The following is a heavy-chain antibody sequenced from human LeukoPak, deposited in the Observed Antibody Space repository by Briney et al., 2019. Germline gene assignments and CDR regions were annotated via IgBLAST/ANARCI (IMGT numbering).Heavy chain of an antibody. V-gene: IGHV3-15*01. CDR1: AFTFSNTW. D-gene: IGHD1/OR15-1a*01. Sequence: MAGRSLRLSCAPSAFTFSNTWISSVRQAPGKGLEWVGRIKRNIDGGTTDYAAPVNGRLTISRDDSKNTLYLQMNSQKTEDPAVYYCVTGLGRTDHDYWGQGPLVTVSS. J-gene: IGHJ4*02. CDR3: VTGLGRTDHDY. CDR2: IKRNIDGGTT.